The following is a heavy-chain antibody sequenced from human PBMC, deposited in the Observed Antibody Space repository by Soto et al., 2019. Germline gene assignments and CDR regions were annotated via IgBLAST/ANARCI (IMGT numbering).Heavy chain of an antibody. J-gene: IGHJ6*02. CDR3: AKMKPGYCSSTSCSPRKYYYYGMDV. D-gene: IGHD2-2*01. V-gene: IGHV1-69*13. Sequence: SVEVSCKDSGGTFSSCAMIWVRQAPGQGLEWMGGIIPIFGTANYAQKFQGRVTITADESTSTAYMELSSLRSEDTAVYYCAKMKPGYCSSTSCSPRKYYYYGMDVWGQGTKVTVSS. CDR2: IIPIFGTA. CDR1: GGTFSSCA.